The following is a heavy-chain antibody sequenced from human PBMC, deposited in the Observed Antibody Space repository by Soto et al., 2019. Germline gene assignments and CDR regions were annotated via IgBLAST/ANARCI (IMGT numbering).Heavy chain of an antibody. V-gene: IGHV4-31*03. CDR3: ARGGIAAAAPPDY. Sequence: QVQLQESGPGLVKPSQTLSLTCTVSGGSISSGGYYWSWIRQHPGKGLEWIGYIYYSGSTYYNPSLKRRGTXSXDXXKNQSSLKLSSVTAADTAVYYCARGGIAAAAPPDYWGQGTLVTVSS. D-gene: IGHD6-13*01. CDR2: IYYSGST. CDR1: GGSISSGGYY. J-gene: IGHJ4*02.